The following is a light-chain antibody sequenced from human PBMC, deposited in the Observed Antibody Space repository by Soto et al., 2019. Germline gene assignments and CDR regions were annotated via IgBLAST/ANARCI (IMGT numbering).Light chain of an antibody. CDR3: QQSFSTPT. CDR1: QRINIY. V-gene: IGKV1-39*01. J-gene: IGKJ5*01. CDR2: SAS. Sequence: DIQMTQTPSSLSTSIGDRVTITCRASQRINIYLNWYRQKPGKAPELLIYSASNLQSGVPSRFSGSGSGTDFTLTISGLQSADFGTYYCQQSFSTPTFGQGTRLETK.